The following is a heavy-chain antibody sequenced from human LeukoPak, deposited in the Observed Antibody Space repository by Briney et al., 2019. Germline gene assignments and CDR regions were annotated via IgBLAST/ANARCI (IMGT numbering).Heavy chain of an antibody. Sequence: ASVKVSCKASGCTFSSYAISWVRQAPGQGLEWMGWINTNTGNPTYAQGYTGRFVFSLDTSVSTAYLQISSLKAEDTAVYYCARIIAAAGTFLAYFDYWGQGTLVTVSS. CDR1: GCTFSSYA. CDR2: INTNTGNP. CDR3: ARIIAAAGTFLAYFDY. V-gene: IGHV7-4-1*02. J-gene: IGHJ4*02. D-gene: IGHD6-13*01.